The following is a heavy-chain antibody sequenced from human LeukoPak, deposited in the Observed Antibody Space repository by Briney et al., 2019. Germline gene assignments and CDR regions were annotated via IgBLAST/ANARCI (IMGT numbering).Heavy chain of an antibody. CDR1: GYTFTGYY. CDR2: INPNSGVT. Sequence: EASVKVSCKSSGYTFTGYYMHWVRQAPGHGIEWMGWINPNSGVTNYAQKFQGRVTMTRDMSISTAYMELSRLTSDDTAVYYCARLSSSWDDCWGQGTLVTVSS. V-gene: IGHV1-2*02. CDR3: ARLSSSWDDC. J-gene: IGHJ4*02. D-gene: IGHD2-2*01.